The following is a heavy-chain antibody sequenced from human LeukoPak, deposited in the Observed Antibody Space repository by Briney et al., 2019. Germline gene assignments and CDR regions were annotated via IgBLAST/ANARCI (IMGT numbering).Heavy chain of an antibody. Sequence: PGGSLRLSCAASGFTFSDYYMSWIRQAPGKGLEWVSYISSSGSTIYYADSVKGRFTISRDNAKNSLYLQMNSLRAEDTAVYYCARAGTTVTTVSYYMDVWGKGTTVTVSS. CDR3: ARAGTTVTTVSYYMDV. J-gene: IGHJ6*03. CDR2: ISSSGSTI. V-gene: IGHV3-11*04. D-gene: IGHD4-17*01. CDR1: GFTFSDYY.